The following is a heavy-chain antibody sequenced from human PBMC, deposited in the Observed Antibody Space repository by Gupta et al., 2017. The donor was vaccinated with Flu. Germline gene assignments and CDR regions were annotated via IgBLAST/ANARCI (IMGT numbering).Heavy chain of an antibody. CDR3: ARDLMGYCSSTSCYPVQYYFDY. J-gene: IGHJ4*02. Sequence: QVQLVQSGAEVKKPGASVKVSCKASGYTFTSYGISWVRQAPGQGLEWMGWISAYNGNTNYAQKLQGRVTMTTDTSTSTAYMELRSPRSDDTAVYYCARDLMGYCSSTSCYPVQYYFDYWGQGTLVTVSS. CDR2: ISAYNGNT. CDR1: GYTFTSYG. V-gene: IGHV1-18*01. D-gene: IGHD2-2*01.